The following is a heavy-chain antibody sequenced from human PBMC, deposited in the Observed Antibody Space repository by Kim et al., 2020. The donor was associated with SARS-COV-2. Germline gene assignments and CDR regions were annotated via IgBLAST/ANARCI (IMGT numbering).Heavy chain of an antibody. Sequence: SETLSLTCTVSGGSISSYYWSWIRQPPGKGLEWIGYIYYSGSTNYNPSLKSRVTISVDTSKNQFSLKLSSVTAADTAVYYCARDREAAAGGRYGWYYYMDVWGKGTTVTVSS. V-gene: IGHV4-59*01. CDR2: IYYSGST. CDR3: ARDREAAAGGRYGWYYYMDV. CDR1: GGSISSYY. J-gene: IGHJ6*03. D-gene: IGHD6-13*01.